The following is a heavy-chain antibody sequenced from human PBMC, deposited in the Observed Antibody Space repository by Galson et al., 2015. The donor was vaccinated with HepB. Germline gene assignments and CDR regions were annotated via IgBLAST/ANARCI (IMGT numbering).Heavy chain of an antibody. CDR1: GGSISSYY. D-gene: IGHD2-2*01. Sequence: ETLSLTCTVSGGSISSYYWSWIRQPPGKGLQWIGYIYYTGNTKYNPSLKSRVTMSVDTSKNQFSLGLNSVTAADTAVYYCARQKGSLMPFNYWGQGTLVAVSS. CDR3: ARQKGSLMPFNY. J-gene: IGHJ4*02. CDR2: IYYTGNT. V-gene: IGHV4-59*08.